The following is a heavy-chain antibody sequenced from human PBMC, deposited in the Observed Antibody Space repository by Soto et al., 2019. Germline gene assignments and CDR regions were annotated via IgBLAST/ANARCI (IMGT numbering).Heavy chain of an antibody. CDR2: ISGSGGST. D-gene: IGHD3-3*01. J-gene: IGHJ4*02. V-gene: IGHV3-23*01. Sequence: GGSLRLSCAASGFTFSSYAMSWVRQAPGKGLEWVSAISGSGGSTYYADSVKGRFTISRDNSKNTLYLQMNSLRAEDTAVYYCAKGRGFGVAKGTDYWGQGTLVTVSS. CDR1: GFTFSSYA. CDR3: AKGRGFGVAKGTDY.